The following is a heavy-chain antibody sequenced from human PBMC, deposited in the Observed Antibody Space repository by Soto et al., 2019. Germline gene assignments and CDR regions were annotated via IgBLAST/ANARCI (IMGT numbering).Heavy chain of an antibody. CDR1: GYTFTSYA. V-gene: IGHV1-3*01. CDR2: INAGNGNT. D-gene: IGHD3-3*01. Sequence: QVQLVQSGAEVKKPGASVKVSCKASGYTFTSYAMHWVRQAPGQRLEWMGWINAGNGNTKYSQMFQGRVTITRDTSASTAYMELSSLRSEDTAVYYCARARITIFGVVGWFDPWGQGTLVTVSS. J-gene: IGHJ5*02. CDR3: ARARITIFGVVGWFDP.